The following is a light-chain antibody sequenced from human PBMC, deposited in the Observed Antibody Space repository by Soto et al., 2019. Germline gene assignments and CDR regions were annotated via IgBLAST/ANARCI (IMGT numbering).Light chain of an antibody. CDR3: QQRSHWPPIT. J-gene: IGKJ5*01. CDR1: QSISTY. CDR2: DAS. V-gene: IGKV3-11*01. Sequence: DIVLTQSPPTLSLSPGESATLSCWASQSISTYLGWYQQKPGQAPRLLIYDASNRATGIPARFSGSGSGTDFTLTISSLEPDDSAVYYCQQRSHWPPITFGQGTRLEI.